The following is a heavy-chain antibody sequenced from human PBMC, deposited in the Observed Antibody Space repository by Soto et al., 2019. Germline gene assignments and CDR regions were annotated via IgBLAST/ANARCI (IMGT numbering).Heavy chain of an antibody. CDR3: ARTEYSSSWYYYYYMDV. J-gene: IGHJ6*03. D-gene: IGHD6-6*01. Sequence: QVQLVESGGGVVQPGRSLRLSCAASGFTFSSYGVHWVRQAPGKGLEWVAVIWYDGSNKYYADSVKGRFTISRDNSKNTLYLQMNSLSAEDTAVYYCARTEYSSSWYYYYYMDVWGKGTTVTVSS. CDR1: GFTFSSYG. V-gene: IGHV3-33*01. CDR2: IWYDGSNK.